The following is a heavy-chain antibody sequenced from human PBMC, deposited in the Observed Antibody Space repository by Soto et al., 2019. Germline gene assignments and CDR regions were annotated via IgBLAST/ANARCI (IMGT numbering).Heavy chain of an antibody. CDR3: ARRAAAGRSFDY. Sequence: PVGSLRLSCAASGFTFSDYYMTWIRQAPGKGLEWVSYISSSGNSIYYADSVRGRFTVSRDNAKNSLFLQMNSLRAEDTAVYYCARRAAAGRSFDYWGLGTLVTAPQ. D-gene: IGHD6-13*01. CDR2: ISSSGNSI. V-gene: IGHV3-11*01. J-gene: IGHJ4*02. CDR1: GFTFSDYY.